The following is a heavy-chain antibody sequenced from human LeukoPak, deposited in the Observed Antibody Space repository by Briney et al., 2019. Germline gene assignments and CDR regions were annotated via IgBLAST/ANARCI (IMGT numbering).Heavy chain of an antibody. Sequence: GGSLRLSCAASGFTFSSYWMNWVRQAPGKGLVWVSRIASDGSSTTYADSVKGRFSISRDNAKNTLYLQMNSLRAEDTAVYYCARDKDDYGSGNHWFDPWGQGTLVTVSS. CDR3: ARDKDDYGSGNHWFDP. CDR1: GFTFSSYW. J-gene: IGHJ5*02. D-gene: IGHD3-10*01. CDR2: IASDGSST. V-gene: IGHV3-74*01.